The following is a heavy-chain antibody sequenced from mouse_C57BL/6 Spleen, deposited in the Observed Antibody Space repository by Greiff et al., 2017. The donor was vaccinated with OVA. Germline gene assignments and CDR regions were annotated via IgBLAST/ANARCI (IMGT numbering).Heavy chain of an antibody. CDR1: GFNIKNTY. V-gene: IGHV14-3*01. CDR2: IDPANGNT. CDR3: VRNPYYGSSYFDY. J-gene: IGHJ2*01. D-gene: IGHD1-1*01. Sequence: EVKVVESVAELVRPGASVKLSCTASGFNIKNTYMHWVKQRPEQGLEWIGRIDPANGNTKYAPKFQGKATITADTSSNTAYLQLSSLTSEDTAIYYCVRNPYYGSSYFDYWGQGTTLTVSS.